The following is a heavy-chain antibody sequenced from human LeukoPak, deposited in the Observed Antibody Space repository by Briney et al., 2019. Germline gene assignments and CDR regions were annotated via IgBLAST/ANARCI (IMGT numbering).Heavy chain of an antibody. CDR3: GGGGGVGAKY. CDR2: ISGSGGST. Sequence: PGGSLRLSCAASGFTFSRYSMNWVRQAPGKGLEWVSAISGSGGSTYYADSVKGRFTISRDNSKNTLYLQMNSLRAEDTAVYYWGGGGGVGAKYWGQGTLVTVSS. D-gene: IGHD1-26*01. V-gene: IGHV3-23*01. J-gene: IGHJ4*02. CDR1: GFTFSRYS.